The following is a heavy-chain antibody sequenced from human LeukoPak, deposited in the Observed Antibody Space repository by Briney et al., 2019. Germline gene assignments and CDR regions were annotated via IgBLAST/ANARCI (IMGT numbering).Heavy chain of an antibody. Sequence: PGGSLRLSCEASGFTFSSYSMNWVRQAPGKGLEWISYISTSTTTIYYANSVKGRFTISRDNAKKSLYLQMNSLRVEDTGVYYCARVTYGDYDFDYWGQGTLVTVSS. CDR1: GFTFSSYS. J-gene: IGHJ4*02. D-gene: IGHD4-17*01. V-gene: IGHV3-48*01. CDR3: ARVTYGDYDFDY. CDR2: ISTSTTTI.